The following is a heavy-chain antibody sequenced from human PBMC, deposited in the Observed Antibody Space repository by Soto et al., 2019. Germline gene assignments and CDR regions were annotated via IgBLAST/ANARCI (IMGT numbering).Heavy chain of an antibody. D-gene: IGHD1-20*01. Sequence: QVQLQESGPGLVKPSGTLSLNCKVSGDSISSSEWWSWVHQPPGKGLEWIAEIHHSGPTNYNPSLQSRVTSTVDKSKNQISLRLSTVTAADTAVYYCARGGITAVRNYYFDHWGQGTLVTVSS. CDR1: GDSISSSEW. V-gene: IGHV4-4*02. CDR2: IHHSGPT. J-gene: IGHJ4*02. CDR3: ARGGITAVRNYYFDH.